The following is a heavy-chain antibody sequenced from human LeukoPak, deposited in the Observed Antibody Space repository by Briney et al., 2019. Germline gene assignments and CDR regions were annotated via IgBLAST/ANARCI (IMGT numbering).Heavy chain of an antibody. CDR2: ISSNGGST. D-gene: IGHD3-10*01. CDR1: GFTFSSYA. J-gene: IGHJ4*02. Sequence: GGSLRLSCSASGFTFSSYAMHWVRQAPGKGLEYVSAISSNGGSTYYADSVKGRFTISRDNSKNTLYLQMSSLRAEDTAMYYCVKDPSITMVRGGHFDYWGQGTLVTVSS. CDR3: VKDPSITMVRGGHFDY. V-gene: IGHV3-64D*06.